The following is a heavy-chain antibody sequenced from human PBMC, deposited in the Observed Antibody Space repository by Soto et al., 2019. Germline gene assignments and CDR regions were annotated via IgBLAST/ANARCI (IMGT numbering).Heavy chain of an antibody. CDR1: GGSISSGGYY. J-gene: IGHJ4*02. CDR2: IYYSGST. CDR3: ARAAGVVVAASLDY. Sequence: SSETLSLTCTVSGGSISSGGYYWSWIRQHPGKGLEWIGYIYYSGSTYYNPSLKSRVTISVDTSKNQFSLKLSSVTAADTAVYYCARAAGVVVAASLDYWGQGTLVTAPQ. D-gene: IGHD2-15*01. V-gene: IGHV4-31*03.